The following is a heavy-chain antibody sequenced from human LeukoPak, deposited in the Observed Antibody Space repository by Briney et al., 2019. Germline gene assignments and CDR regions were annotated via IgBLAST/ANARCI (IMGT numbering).Heavy chain of an antibody. CDR1: GFTFSNYW. Sequence: GGSLRLSCVASGFTFSNYWMHWGRQAPGKGLVWVSRVNPDGGVTNYADSVKGRFTISRDNSKNTLYLQMNSLRAEDTAVYYCAKDPGYSSGWYFSTWGQGALVTVSS. CDR2: VNPDGGVT. J-gene: IGHJ5*02. V-gene: IGHV3-74*01. CDR3: AKDPGYSSGWYFST. D-gene: IGHD6-19*01.